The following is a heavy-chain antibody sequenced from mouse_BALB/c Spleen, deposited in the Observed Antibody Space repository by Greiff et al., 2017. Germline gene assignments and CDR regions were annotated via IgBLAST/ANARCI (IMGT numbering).Heavy chain of an antibody. J-gene: IGHJ4*01. V-gene: IGHV2-6-7*01. CDR1: GFSLTGYG. D-gene: IGHD1-1*01. CDR3: AREPLLQAMDY. CDR2: IWGDGST. Sequence: VQLKESGPGLVAPSQSLSITCTVSGFSLTGYGVNWVRQPPGKGLEWLGMIWGDGSTDYNSALKSRLSISKDNSKSQVFLKMNSLQTDDTARYYCAREPLLQAMDYWGQGTSVTVSS.